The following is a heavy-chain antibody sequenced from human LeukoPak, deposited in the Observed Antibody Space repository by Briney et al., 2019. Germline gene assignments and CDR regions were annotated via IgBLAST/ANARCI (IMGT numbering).Heavy chain of an antibody. CDR2: INHSGST. V-gene: IGHV4-34*01. CDR1: GGSFSGYY. CDR3: ARAQDVDYSNSLWDFDY. D-gene: IGHD4-4*01. J-gene: IGHJ4*02. Sequence: PSETLSLTCAVYGGSFSGYYWSWIRQPPGKGLEWIGEINHSGSTNYNPSLKSRVTISVDTSKNQFSLKVRSVTAADTAVYYWARAQDVDYSNSLWDFDYWGQGTLVTVSS.